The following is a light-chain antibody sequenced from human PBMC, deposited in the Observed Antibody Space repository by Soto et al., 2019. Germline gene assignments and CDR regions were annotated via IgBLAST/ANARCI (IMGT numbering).Light chain of an antibody. V-gene: IGKV1-5*03. Sequence: DIQMTQSPSTLSASVGDRVTITCRASQSISSWLAWYQQKPGKAPKLLIYKASSLESGVPSRFSGSGSGTEFTLPISSLQPDYFATYYCQRYNSLYTFGQGTKLEIK. CDR2: KAS. J-gene: IGKJ2*01. CDR1: QSISSW. CDR3: QRYNSLYT.